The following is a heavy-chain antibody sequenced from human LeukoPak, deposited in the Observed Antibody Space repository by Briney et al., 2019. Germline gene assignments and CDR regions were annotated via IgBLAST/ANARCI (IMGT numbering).Heavy chain of an antibody. V-gene: IGHV5-51*01. CDR3: ARPRGSGSIGDAFEI. CDR2: IYPGDSDT. Sequence: GESLQISCKGSGYSFTSYRIGWVRQMPGKGLEWMGIIYPGDSDTRYSPSFQGQVTISADKSISTAYLQWSSLKASDTAMYYCARPRGSGSIGDAFEIWGQGTMVTVSS. D-gene: IGHD3-22*01. CDR1: GYSFTSYR. J-gene: IGHJ3*02.